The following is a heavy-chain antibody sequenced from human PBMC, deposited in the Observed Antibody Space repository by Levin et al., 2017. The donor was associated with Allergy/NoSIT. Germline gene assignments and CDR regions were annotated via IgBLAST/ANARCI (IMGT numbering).Heavy chain of an antibody. Sequence: GESLKISCAASGFTFSSYSMNWVRQAPGKGLEWVSSISSSSSYIYYADSVKGRFTISRDNAKNSLYLQMNSLRAEDTAVYYCASMYGDYRGYYYYGMDVWGQGTTVTVSS. D-gene: IGHD4-17*01. CDR1: GFTFSSYS. V-gene: IGHV3-21*01. CDR3: ASMYGDYRGYYYYGMDV. CDR2: ISSSSSYI. J-gene: IGHJ6*02.